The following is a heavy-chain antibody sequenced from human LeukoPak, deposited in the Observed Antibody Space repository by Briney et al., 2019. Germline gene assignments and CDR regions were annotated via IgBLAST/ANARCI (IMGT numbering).Heavy chain of an antibody. CDR1: GGSFSGYY. CDR3: ARDRTSCGGDCYLFDY. Sequence: KPSETLSLTCAVYGGSFSGYYWSWIRQPPGKGLEWIGEINHSGSTNYNPSLKSRVTISVDTSKNQFSLKLSSVTAADTAVYYCARDRTSCGGDCYLFDYWGQGTLVTVSS. D-gene: IGHD2-21*02. V-gene: IGHV4-34*01. CDR2: INHSGST. J-gene: IGHJ4*02.